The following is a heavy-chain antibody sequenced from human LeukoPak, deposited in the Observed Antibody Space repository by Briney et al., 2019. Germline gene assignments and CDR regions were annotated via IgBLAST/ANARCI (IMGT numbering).Heavy chain of an antibody. CDR2: IWYDGSNK. V-gene: IGHV3-33*08. CDR1: GFTFSSYA. Sequence: GGSLRLSCAASGFTFSSYAMHWVRQAPGKGLEWVAVIWYDGSNKYYADSVKGRFTISRDNSKNTLYLQMNSLRAEDTAVYYCARESLELRYFDYWGQGTLVTVSS. D-gene: IGHD1-7*01. J-gene: IGHJ4*02. CDR3: ARESLELRYFDY.